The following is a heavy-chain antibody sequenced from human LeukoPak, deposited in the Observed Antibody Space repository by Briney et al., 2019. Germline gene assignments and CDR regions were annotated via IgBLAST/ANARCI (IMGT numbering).Heavy chain of an antibody. CDR1: GYTFTSYY. CDR2: INPSGGST. D-gene: IGHD6-6*01. J-gene: IGHJ6*03. Sequence: GASVKVSCKASGYTFTSYYMHWVLQAPGQGLEWMGIINPSGGSTSYAQKFQGRVTMTRDTSTSTVYMELSSLRSEDTAVYYCARDEREIAARGGDYYYYYYMDVWGKGTTVTVSS. V-gene: IGHV1-46*01. CDR3: ARDEREIAARGGDYYYYYYMDV.